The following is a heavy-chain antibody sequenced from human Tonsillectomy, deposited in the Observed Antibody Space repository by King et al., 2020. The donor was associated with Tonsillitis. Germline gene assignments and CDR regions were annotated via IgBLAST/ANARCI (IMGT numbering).Heavy chain of an antibody. J-gene: IGHJ4*02. Sequence: VPLQESGPGLVKPSQTLSLTCTVSGGSISSGSYYWSWIRQPAGKGLEWIGRIYTSGSTNYNPSLKSRVTMSVDPSKNQFPLKLSSVTAADTAVYYCARFSTIFGVARFDYWGQGTLVTVSS. D-gene: IGHD3-3*01. CDR1: GGSISSGSYY. CDR2: IYTSGST. V-gene: IGHV4-61*02. CDR3: ARFSTIFGVARFDY.